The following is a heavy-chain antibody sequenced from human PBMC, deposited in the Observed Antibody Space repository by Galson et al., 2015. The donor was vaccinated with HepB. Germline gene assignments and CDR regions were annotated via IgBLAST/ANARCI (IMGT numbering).Heavy chain of an antibody. V-gene: IGHV3-21*01. CDR3: ARVLGDVMVTLSPRYYYYGMDV. J-gene: IGHJ6*02. D-gene: IGHD5-18*01. Sequence: SLRLSCAASGFTFSSYSMNWVRQAPGKGLEWVSSISSSSSYIYYADSVKGRFTISRDNAKNSLYLQMNSLRAEDTAVYYCARVLGDVMVTLSPRYYYYGMDVWGQGTTVTVSS. CDR1: GFTFSSYS. CDR2: ISSSSSYI.